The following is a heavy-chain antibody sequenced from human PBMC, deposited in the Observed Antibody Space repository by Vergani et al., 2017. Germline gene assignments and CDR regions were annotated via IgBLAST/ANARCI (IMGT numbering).Heavy chain of an antibody. CDR1: GGSFSGYY. Sequence: QVQLPQWGAGLLKPSETLSLTCAVYGGSFSGYYWSWIRQPPGKGLEWIGEINHSGSTNYNPSLKSRVTISVDTSKNQFSLKLSSVTAADTAVYYCARAFTGTTGRGFDYWGQGTLVTVSS. J-gene: IGHJ4*02. D-gene: IGHD1-7*01. CDR3: ARAFTGTTGRGFDY. CDR2: INHSGST. V-gene: IGHV4-34*01.